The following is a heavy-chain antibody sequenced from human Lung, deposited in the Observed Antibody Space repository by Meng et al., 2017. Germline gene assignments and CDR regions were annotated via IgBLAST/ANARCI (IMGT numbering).Heavy chain of an antibody. V-gene: IGHV1-18*01. CDR2: IDPGNGNR. J-gene: IGHJ4*02. Sequence: QGHLVQAGLEVKKPGASVKVSCKASGYTFTTYGISWLRQAPGQGLEWMGWIDPGNGNRDFAEKFQDRLTMSNDTSSSTVYMELTRLTSDDTAVYYCARDRQWLFDYWGQGALVTVSS. CDR1: GYTFTTYG. D-gene: IGHD6-19*01. CDR3: ARDRQWLFDY.